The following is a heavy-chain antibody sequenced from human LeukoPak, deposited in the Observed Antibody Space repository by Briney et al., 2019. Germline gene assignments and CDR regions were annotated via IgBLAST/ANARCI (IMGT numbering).Heavy chain of an antibody. D-gene: IGHD2-8*01. CDR2: ISGRGEST. V-gene: IGHV3-23*01. CDR1: GFTFSSYA. J-gene: IGHJ4*02. Sequence: GGSLRLSCAASGFTFSSYAVSWVRQSLGKGLKWVSGISGRGESTCYADSVKGRFTISRDYSKNTVYLQMNSLRAEDTALYYCAASLDLAVYGIDYWGQGTLVTVSS. CDR3: AASLDLAVYGIDY.